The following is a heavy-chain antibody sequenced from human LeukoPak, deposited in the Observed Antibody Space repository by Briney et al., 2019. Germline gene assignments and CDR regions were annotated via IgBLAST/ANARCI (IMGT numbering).Heavy chain of an antibody. CDR1: GGSISSSSYY. Sequence: SETLSLTCTVSGGSISSSSYYWGWIRQPPGKGLEWIGSIYYSGSTYYNPSLKSRVTISVDTSKNQFSLKLSSVTAADTAVYYCASITWIQLFFDYWGQGTLVTVSS. D-gene: IGHD5-18*01. CDR2: IYYSGST. CDR3: ASITWIQLFFDY. V-gene: IGHV4-39*07. J-gene: IGHJ4*02.